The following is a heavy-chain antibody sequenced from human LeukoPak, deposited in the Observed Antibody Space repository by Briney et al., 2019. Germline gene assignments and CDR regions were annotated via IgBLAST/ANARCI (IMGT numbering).Heavy chain of an antibody. Sequence: GGSLRLSCAASGFTFSSYAMNWVRQAPGKGLEWVPGISGSGRSTYYADSVKGRFTISRDNSKNTLYLQMDSLRAEDTAVYYCAKETLGYYVKWFDPWGQGTLVTVSS. D-gene: IGHD2-15*01. J-gene: IGHJ5*02. CDR2: ISGSGRST. CDR1: GFTFSSYA. CDR3: AKETLGYYVKWFDP. V-gene: IGHV3-23*01.